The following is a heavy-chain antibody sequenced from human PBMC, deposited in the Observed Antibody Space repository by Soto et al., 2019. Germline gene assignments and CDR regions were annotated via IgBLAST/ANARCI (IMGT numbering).Heavy chain of an antibody. D-gene: IGHD2-21*01. CDR1: GFTFSNSD. CDR2: VSWNGSRT. Sequence: PGGSLRLSCAASGFTFSNSDMNWVRQAPGKGLEWVSGVSWNGSRTHYADSVKGRFIISRDNSRNFLYQQMNSLRPEDMAVYYCVRRRSKGGCCGGDCLGYWGQGTLVTVSS. CDR3: VRRRSKGGCCGGDCLGY. J-gene: IGHJ4*02. V-gene: IGHV3-35*01.